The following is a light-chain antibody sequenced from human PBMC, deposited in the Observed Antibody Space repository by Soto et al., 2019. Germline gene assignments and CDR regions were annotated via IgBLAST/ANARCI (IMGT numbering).Light chain of an antibody. CDR2: EVS. V-gene: IGLV2-14*01. CDR1: SSDIGGYNY. Sequence: QSVLTQPASVSGSPGQSITISCTGTSSDIGGYNYVSWYQLHPNKAPKLIIYEVSNRPSGVSNRFSGSKSGNTASLTISGLQAEDEADCYCSSYTSSTAYVFGTGTKVTVL. J-gene: IGLJ1*01. CDR3: SSYTSSTAYV.